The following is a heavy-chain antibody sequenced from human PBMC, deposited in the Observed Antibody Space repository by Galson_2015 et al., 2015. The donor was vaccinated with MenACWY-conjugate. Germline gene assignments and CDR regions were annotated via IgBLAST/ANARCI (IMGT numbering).Heavy chain of an antibody. CDR2: ICSGTRT. V-gene: IGHV3-53*01. Sequence: SLRLSCAASGFTVSTNCMSWVRQAPGKGLEWVSIICSGTRTFYADSVKGRFTISGDNSQNTVYLQMNSLRAEDTAMYYCARSGVGFGERWLYPWGQGTLVTVSS. J-gene: IGHJ5*02. CDR3: ARSGVGFGERWLYP. CDR1: GFTVSTNC. D-gene: IGHD3-16*01.